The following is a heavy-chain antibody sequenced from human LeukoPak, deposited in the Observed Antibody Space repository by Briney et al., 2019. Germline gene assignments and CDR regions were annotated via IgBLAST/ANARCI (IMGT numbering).Heavy chain of an antibody. D-gene: IGHD3-10*01. V-gene: IGHV4-34*01. CDR3: ARRGGYYYGSGSYRNWFDP. CDR1: GGSLSGYY. Sequence: SETLSPTCAVYGGSLSGYYWGWIRHPPGKGLEWNGEINHSGSTNYNPSLKSRVTISVDTSTNQFSLKMSSVNAADTAVYYCARRGGYYYGSGSYRNWFDPWGQGTLVTVSS. CDR2: INHSGST. J-gene: IGHJ5*02.